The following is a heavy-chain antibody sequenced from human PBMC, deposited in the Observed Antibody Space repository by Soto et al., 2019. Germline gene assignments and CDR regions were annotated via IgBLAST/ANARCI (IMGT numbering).Heavy chain of an antibody. Sequence: SETLSLTCTVSGGSVSSGSYYWSWIRQPPGKGLEWIGYIYYSGSTNYNPSLKSRVTISVATSKNQFSLKLSSVTAADTAVYYCASADLERVVGAYDAFDIWGQGTMVTVSS. D-gene: IGHD1-26*01. CDR1: GGSVSSGSYY. V-gene: IGHV4-61*01. CDR2: IYYSGST. CDR3: ASADLERVVGAYDAFDI. J-gene: IGHJ3*02.